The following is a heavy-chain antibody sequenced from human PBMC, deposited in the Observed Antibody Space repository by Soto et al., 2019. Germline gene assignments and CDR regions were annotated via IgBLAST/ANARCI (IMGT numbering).Heavy chain of an antibody. Sequence: GGSLRLSCAASGFTFSSYSMNWVRQAPGKGLEWVSSISSSSSYVYYADSVKGRFTISRDNAKNSLYLQMNSLRAEDTAVYYCARSEQHVGGYYYYYMDVWGKGTTVTVSS. CDR2: ISSSSSYV. CDR3: ARSEQHVGGYYYYYMDV. V-gene: IGHV3-21*01. J-gene: IGHJ6*03. CDR1: GFTFSSYS. D-gene: IGHD3-16*01.